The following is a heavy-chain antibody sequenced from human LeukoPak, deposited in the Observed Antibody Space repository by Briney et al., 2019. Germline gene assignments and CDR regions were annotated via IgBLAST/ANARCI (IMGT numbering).Heavy chain of an antibody. Sequence: PGWSLRLSCAASGFTFTKYWMTWVRQAPGKGLEWVANIKQDGSEKFYVDSVKGRFTISRDNAKNSLDLQINSLGAEDTAVYYCARGLDCRSTSCYLDNWGQGTLVTVSS. CDR1: GFTFTKYW. V-gene: IGHV3-7*01. CDR3: ARGLDCRSTSCYLDN. J-gene: IGHJ4*02. D-gene: IGHD2-2*01. CDR2: IKQDGSEK.